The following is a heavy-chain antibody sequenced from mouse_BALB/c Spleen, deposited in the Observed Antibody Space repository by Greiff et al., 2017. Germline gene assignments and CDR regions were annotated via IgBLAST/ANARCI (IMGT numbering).Heavy chain of an antibody. J-gene: IGHJ4*01. CDR2: INPSNGGT. CDR1: GYTFTSYY. V-gene: IGHV1S81*02. Sequence: VQLVESGAELVKPGASVKLSCTASGYTFTSYYMYWVKQRPGQGLEWIGEINPSNGGTNFNEKFKGKATLTEDKSSSTAYMQLSSLTSEDSTVYYCTRGQIYYYSIYCAMDYWGQGTSVTVSS. D-gene: IGHD1-1*01. CDR3: TRGQIYYYSIYCAMDY.